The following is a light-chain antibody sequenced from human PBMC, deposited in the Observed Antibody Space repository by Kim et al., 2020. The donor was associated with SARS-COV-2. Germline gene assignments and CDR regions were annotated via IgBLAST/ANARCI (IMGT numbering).Light chain of an antibody. J-gene: IGLJ2*01. V-gene: IGLV1-51*01. CDR3: GTWDSSLSAVV. CDR1: SSNNGNNY. CDR2: DNN. Sequence: GQKSTISCSGSSSNNGNNYVSWYQQLPGTAPNLLIYDNNKRPSGIPDRFSGSKSGTSATLGITGLQTGDEADYYCGTWDSSLSAVVFGGGTQLTVL.